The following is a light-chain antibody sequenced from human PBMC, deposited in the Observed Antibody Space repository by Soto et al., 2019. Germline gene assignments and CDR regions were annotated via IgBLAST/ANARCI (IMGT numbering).Light chain of an antibody. V-gene: IGKV3-20*01. CDR1: QSVSISD. CDR3: QSYGSSPLT. Sequence: EIVLTHSPGTLSLSPGDRATLSCRAIQSVSISDLAWYQQKAGQTPRLLISVATSRATGIPDRFIGSESGTVFYLIHSRLEPEDFAVYSCQSYGSSPLTFGGGTKVEIK. J-gene: IGKJ4*01. CDR2: VAT.